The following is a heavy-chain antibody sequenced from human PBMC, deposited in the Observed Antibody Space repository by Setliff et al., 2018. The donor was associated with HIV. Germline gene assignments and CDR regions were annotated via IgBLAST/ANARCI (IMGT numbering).Heavy chain of an antibody. V-gene: IGHV3-30*04. Sequence: GGSLRLSCVASGFTFNDYAIHWVRQVPGKGLEWVAIISHDGRNQNYADSVKGRFTISRDNSKNTLYLQMNSLRTEDTAVYFCARAGYCSGGNCHTHYFDSWGQGTLVTVSS. CDR3: ARAGYCSGGNCHTHYFDS. D-gene: IGHD2-15*01. CDR1: GFTFNDYA. CDR2: ISHDGRNQ. J-gene: IGHJ4*02.